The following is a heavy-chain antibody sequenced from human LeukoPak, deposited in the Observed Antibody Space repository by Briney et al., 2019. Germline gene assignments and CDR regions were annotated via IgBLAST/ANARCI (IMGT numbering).Heavy chain of an antibody. CDR1: GFIVSSNF. D-gene: IGHD3-10*01. Sequence: GGSLRLSCGASGFIVSSNFMTWVRQSPGKRLEWVSIMYYTGTTHYADSVKGRFTISRDNSKNTVYLQMNSPRDDDTAVYYCARARGVGELFFESWGRGTLVTVSS. V-gene: IGHV3-53*01. CDR3: ARARGVGELFFES. J-gene: IGHJ4*02. CDR2: MYYTGTT.